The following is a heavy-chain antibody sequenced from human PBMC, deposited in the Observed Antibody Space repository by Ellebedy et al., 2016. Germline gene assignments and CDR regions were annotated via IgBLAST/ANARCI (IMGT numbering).Heavy chain of an antibody. V-gene: IGHV4-59*08. CDR1: GGSIGSYY. J-gene: IGHJ2*01. D-gene: IGHD6-19*01. CDR3: ATLQWLAPAWYFDL. CDR2: IFYSGSS. Sequence: SETLSLTCTVSGGSIGSYYWSWIRQPPGKGLEWIGYIFYSGSSNYNPSLKSRVTISVDTSKNQFSLKLSSVTAADTAVYYCATLQWLAPAWYFDLWGRGTLVTVSS.